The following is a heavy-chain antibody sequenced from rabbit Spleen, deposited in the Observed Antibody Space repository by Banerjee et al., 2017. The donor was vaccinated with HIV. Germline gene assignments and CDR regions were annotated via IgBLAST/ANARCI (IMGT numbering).Heavy chain of an antibody. CDR3: ARDGAGGSYFAL. J-gene: IGHJ4*01. Sequence: QLKESGGGLVQPGGSLKLSCKASGFTLSSYYMNWVRQAPGKGLEWIGYIDPVFGMTYYANWVNGRFSISRENAQNTVFLQMTGLTAADTATYFCARDGAGGSYFALWGPGTLVTVS. D-gene: IGHD8-1*01. CDR2: IDPVFGMT. CDR1: GFTLSSYY. V-gene: IGHV1S7*01.